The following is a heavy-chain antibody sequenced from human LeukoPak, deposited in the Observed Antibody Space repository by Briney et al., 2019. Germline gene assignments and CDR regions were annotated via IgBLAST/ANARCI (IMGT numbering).Heavy chain of an antibody. J-gene: IGHJ4*02. D-gene: IGHD3-22*01. CDR1: GFTFSSYA. Sequence: GGSLRLSCAASGFTFSSYAMSWVRQAPGKGLEWVSAISGIGVSTYYADSVKGRFTISRDNSKNTLYLQMNSLRAEDTAVYYCASPISYYYDSSGPSYDYWGQGTLVTVSS. V-gene: IGHV3-23*01. CDR2: ISGIGVST. CDR3: ASPISYYYDSSGPSYDY.